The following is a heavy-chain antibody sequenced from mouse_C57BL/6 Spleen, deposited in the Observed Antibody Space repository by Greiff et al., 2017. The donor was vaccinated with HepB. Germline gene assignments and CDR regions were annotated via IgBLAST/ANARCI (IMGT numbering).Heavy chain of an antibody. CDR1: GYTFTSYW. D-gene: IGHD2-5*01. V-gene: IGHV1-61*01. J-gene: IGHJ4*01. CDR2: IYPSDSET. CDR3: ARGYLYSNYVYYDAMDY. Sequence: QVQLQQPGAELVRPGSSVKLSCKASGYTFTSYWMDWVKQRPGQGLEWIGNIYPSDSETHYNQKFKDKATLTVDKSSSRAYLQISSLTSEGSAVYYGARGYLYSNYVYYDAMDYWGQGTSVTVSS.